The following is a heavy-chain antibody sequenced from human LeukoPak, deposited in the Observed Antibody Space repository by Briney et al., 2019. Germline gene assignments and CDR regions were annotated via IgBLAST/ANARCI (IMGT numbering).Heavy chain of an antibody. CDR2: IFLSGGEI. Sequence: GGSLRLSCAASGFTFSTFAMIWVRQPPGKGLEWVSSIFLSGGEIHYADSVRGRFTISRDNSKSTLSLQMNSLRAEDTAIYYCATYRQVLLPFESWGQGTLVTVSS. D-gene: IGHD2-8*02. V-gene: IGHV3-23*01. CDR3: ATYRQVLLPFES. CDR1: GFTFSTFA. J-gene: IGHJ4*02.